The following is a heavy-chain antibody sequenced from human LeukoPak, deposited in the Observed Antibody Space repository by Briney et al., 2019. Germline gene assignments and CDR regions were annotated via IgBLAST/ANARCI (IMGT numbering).Heavy chain of an antibody. J-gene: IGHJ6*02. V-gene: IGHV3-23*01. Sequence: GGSLRLSCAASGFTFTSYAMNWVRQVPGKGLEWVSSVSSSGDRTFYADSVKGRFTISRDNSKDTLFLQMNSLGVQDTATYYCTKCDYGDYYYYGLDVWGQGTTVTVSS. CDR1: GFTFTSYA. CDR3: TKCDYGDYYYYGLDV. CDR2: VSSSGDRT. D-gene: IGHD4-17*01.